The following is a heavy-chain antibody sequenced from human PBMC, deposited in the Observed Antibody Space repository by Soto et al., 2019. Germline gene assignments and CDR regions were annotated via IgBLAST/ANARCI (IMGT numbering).Heavy chain of an antibody. CDR1: GLSLSGYA. J-gene: IGHJ5*01. CDR2: VSGSGGTT. Sequence: EVQLMESGGSLVQPGESLRLSCVVSGLSLSGYALSWVRQAPGKGLEWVSAVSGSGGTTYYADSVKGRFTISRDNSKNTLYLQMNGLRVEDTAKYFCAKDGRRVGPTLNWLDSWGQGTQVTVTS. D-gene: IGHD1-26*01. CDR3: AKDGRRVGPTLNWLDS. V-gene: IGHV3-23*01.